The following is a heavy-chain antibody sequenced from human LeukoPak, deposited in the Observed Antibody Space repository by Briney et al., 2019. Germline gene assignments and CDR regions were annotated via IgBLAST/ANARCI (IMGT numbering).Heavy chain of an antibody. CDR1: GFTFSSYS. J-gene: IGHJ4*02. Sequence: GGSLRLPCAASGFTFSSYSMNWVRQAPGKGLEWVSAISGSGGSTYYADSVKGRFTISRDNSKNTLYLQMNSLRAEDTAVYYCAKVSAPKVVIGIDYWGQGTLVTVSS. D-gene: IGHD3-22*01. CDR2: ISGSGGST. V-gene: IGHV3-23*01. CDR3: AKVSAPKVVIGIDY.